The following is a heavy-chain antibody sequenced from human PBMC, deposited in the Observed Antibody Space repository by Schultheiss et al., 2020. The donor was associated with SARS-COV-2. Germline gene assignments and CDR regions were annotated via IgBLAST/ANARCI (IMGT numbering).Heavy chain of an antibody. Sequence: LRLSCTVSGGSVSSGSYYWSWIRQPPGKGLEWIGYIYYSGSTYYNPSLKSRVTISVDTSKNQFSLKLSSVTAADTAVYYCAKDAPYNSRPLDYWGQGTLVTVSS. CDR2: IYYSGST. CDR1: GGSVSSGSYY. D-gene: IGHD6-13*01. V-gene: IGHV4-31*03. CDR3: AKDAPYNSRPLDY. J-gene: IGHJ4*02.